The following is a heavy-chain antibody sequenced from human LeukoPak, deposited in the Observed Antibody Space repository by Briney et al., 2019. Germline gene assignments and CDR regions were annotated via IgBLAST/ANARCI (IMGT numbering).Heavy chain of an antibody. V-gene: IGHV3-53*01. CDR2: ISSGGGT. CDR3: ARDRGIAAHYGMDV. CDR1: GINFDKAW. D-gene: IGHD6-6*01. J-gene: IGHJ6*02. Sequence: PGGSLRLSCAASGINFDKAWMTWVRQAPGKGLEWVSVISSGGGTYFADSVKGRFTISRDNSKNTVFLQMNNLRADDTAMYYCARDRGIAAHYGMDVWGQGTTVTVSS.